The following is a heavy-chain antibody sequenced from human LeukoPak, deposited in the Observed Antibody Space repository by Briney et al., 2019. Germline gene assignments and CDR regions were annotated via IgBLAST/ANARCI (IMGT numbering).Heavy chain of an antibody. Sequence: SETLSLTCAVSGGSISSSNWWSWVRQPPGKGLEWIGEIYHSGSTNYNPSLKSRVTISVDRSKNQFSLKLSSVTAADTAVYYCARGRGSSWYHAFDIWGQGTMVTVSS. V-gene: IGHV4-4*02. CDR3: ARGRGSSWYHAFDI. CDR2: IYHSGST. CDR1: GGSISSSNW. J-gene: IGHJ3*02. D-gene: IGHD6-13*01.